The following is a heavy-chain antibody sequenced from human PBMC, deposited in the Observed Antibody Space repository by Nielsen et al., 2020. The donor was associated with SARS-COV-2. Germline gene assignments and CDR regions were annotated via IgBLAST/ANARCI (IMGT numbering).Heavy chain of an antibody. V-gene: IGHV3-30*18. D-gene: IGHD4-17*01. J-gene: IGHJ2*01. CDR3: AKLGLAGYGDSYWYFDL. Sequence: GGSLRLSCAASGFTFSSYGMNWVRQAPGKGLEWVAGISYAGSNKHYVDSVKGRFTISRDNAKNSLYLQMNSLRAEDTALYYCAKLGLAGYGDSYWYFDLWGRGTLVTVSS. CDR1: GFTFSSYG. CDR2: ISYAGSNK.